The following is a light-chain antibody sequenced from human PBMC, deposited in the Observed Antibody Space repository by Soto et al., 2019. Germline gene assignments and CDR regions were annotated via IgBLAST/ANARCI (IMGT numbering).Light chain of an antibody. CDR2: GAP. CDR3: QHYYTLPIT. V-gene: IGKV3-20*01. CDR1: QSVSSY. J-gene: IGKJ5*01. Sequence: EIVLTQSPGTLSLSPGERATLSCRASQSVSSYLTWYQQKPGQAPRLLIFGAPKRATGIPDRFSGSGSGRDFTLTISGLEPEDFAVYYCQHYYTLPITFDQGTRLEI.